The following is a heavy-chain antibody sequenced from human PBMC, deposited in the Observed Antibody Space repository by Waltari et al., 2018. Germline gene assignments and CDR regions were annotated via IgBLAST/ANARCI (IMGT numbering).Heavy chain of an antibody. J-gene: IGHJ5*02. D-gene: IGHD1-26*01. CDR2: IKKKSDVGTT. CDR1: GITFSDAW. V-gene: IGHV3-15*01. CDR3: VTGGHYFGA. Sequence: EVHLVEYGGGLIKPGESLRLSCGASGITFSDAWRSWVRQVPGKGPEWVGRIKKKSDVGTTEYAVPVKGRFTISRDDSKHTLDLQMNSLKTEDTAVYYCVTGGHYFGAWGQGTLVTVSS.